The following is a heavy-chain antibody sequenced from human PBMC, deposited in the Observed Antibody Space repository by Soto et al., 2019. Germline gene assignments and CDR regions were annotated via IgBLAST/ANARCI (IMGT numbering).Heavy chain of an antibody. CDR1: GFTFSTYW. Sequence: EVQLVESGGGLVQPGGSLRLSCAASGFTFSTYWMFWVRQDPGRGLMWVSRITGDGNTTTYADSVRGRFTISRDNAKNTLYLQMDSLRAEDTAVYFCPRWGYYASSDYWGQGTLVTVSS. V-gene: IGHV3-74*01. D-gene: IGHD3-10*01. CDR3: PRWGYYASSDY. J-gene: IGHJ4*02. CDR2: ITGDGNTT.